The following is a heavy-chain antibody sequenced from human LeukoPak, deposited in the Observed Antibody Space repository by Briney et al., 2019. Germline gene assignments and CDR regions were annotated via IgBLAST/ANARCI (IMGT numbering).Heavy chain of an antibody. V-gene: IGHV3-11*01. D-gene: IGHD1-1*01. J-gene: IGHJ4*02. CDR3: ARNAPFRNDGWPLFDY. Sequence: GGSLRLSCAASGFTFRDYYMSWIRQAPGQGLEWVSYISSSGSTIYYADSVKGRFTISRDNAKNSLYLQINSLRAEDTALYYCARNAPFRNDGWPLFDYWGQGTLVTVSS. CDR1: GFTFRDYY. CDR2: ISSSGSTI.